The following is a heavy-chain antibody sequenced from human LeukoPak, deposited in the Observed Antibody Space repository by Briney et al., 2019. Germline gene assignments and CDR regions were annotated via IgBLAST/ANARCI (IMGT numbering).Heavy chain of an antibody. Sequence: PGGSLRLSCAASGFTFSSYGMHWVRQAPGKGLEWVAVIWYDGSNKYYADSVKGRFTISRDNSKNTLYLQMNSLRAEDTAVYYCARGEGTYYYESSGYPPAYYFDYWGQGTLVTVSS. D-gene: IGHD3-22*01. CDR1: GFTFSSYG. J-gene: IGHJ4*02. V-gene: IGHV3-33*01. CDR2: IWYDGSNK. CDR3: ARGEGTYYYESSGYPPAYYFDY.